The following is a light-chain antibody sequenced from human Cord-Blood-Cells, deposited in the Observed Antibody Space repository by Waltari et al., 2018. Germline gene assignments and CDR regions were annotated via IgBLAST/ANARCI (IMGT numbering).Light chain of an antibody. CDR3: QQSYSTPQT. Sequence: DSQMTQSPSSLSASVGDSVTITCRASQSISSYLNWYQQKPGKAPKLLIYAASSLQSGVPSRFSGSGSGTDVTLTISSLQPEDFATYYCQQSYSTPQTFGQGTKVEIK. CDR2: AAS. J-gene: IGKJ1*01. V-gene: IGKV1-39*01. CDR1: QSISSY.